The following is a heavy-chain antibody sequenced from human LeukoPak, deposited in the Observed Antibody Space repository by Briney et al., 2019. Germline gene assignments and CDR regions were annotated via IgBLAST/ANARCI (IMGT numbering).Heavy chain of an antibody. CDR1: GGSISSYY. CDR2: IYTSGST. Sequence: PSETLSLTCTVPGGSISSYYWSWIRQPPGKGLEWIGYIYTSGSTNYNPSLKSRVTISVDTSKNQFSLKLSSVTAADTAVYYCARHTVTTYYFDYWGQGTLVTVSS. V-gene: IGHV4-4*09. J-gene: IGHJ4*02. CDR3: ARHTVTTYYFDY. D-gene: IGHD4-11*01.